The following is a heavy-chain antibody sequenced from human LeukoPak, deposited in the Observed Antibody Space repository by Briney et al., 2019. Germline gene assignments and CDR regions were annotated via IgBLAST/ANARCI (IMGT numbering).Heavy chain of an antibody. J-gene: IGHJ4*02. V-gene: IGHV4-4*07. CDR2: MYSSGIT. CDR3: ARRRAVPGFYYFDY. Sequence: SETLSLTCTVSGGSISTYYWTWIRQPAGKGLEWIGRMYSSGITDYNPSLKSRVTMSVDTSKSQFSLKLTSLTAADTAVYYCARRRAVPGFYYFDYWGQGTLVTVSS. CDR1: GGSISTYY. D-gene: IGHD2/OR15-2a*01.